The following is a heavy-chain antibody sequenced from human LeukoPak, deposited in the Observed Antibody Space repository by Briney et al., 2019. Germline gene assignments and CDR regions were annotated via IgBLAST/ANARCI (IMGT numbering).Heavy chain of an antibody. J-gene: IGHJ4*02. D-gene: IGHD5-18*01. CDR3: ATDGAGGYSYGFLY. CDR2: INPSGSST. V-gene: IGHV1-46*01. CDR1: GYSFTSHY. Sequence: GASVKVSCKASGYSFTSHYMHWVRQAPGQGLEWLGLINPSGSSTLYAQKFQGRVTMTRDMSTTTDYMELSSLRSEDTAVYYCATDGAGGYSYGFLYWGQGTLVTVSS.